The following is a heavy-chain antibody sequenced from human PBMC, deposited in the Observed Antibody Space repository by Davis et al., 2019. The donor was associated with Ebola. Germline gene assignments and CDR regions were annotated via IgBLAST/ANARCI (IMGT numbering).Heavy chain of an antibody. D-gene: IGHD2-21*02. J-gene: IGHJ5*02. CDR2: IVPISGTP. CDR3: ASLIEQAGKVTP. V-gene: IGHV1-69*13. CDR1: GGTFSNYA. Sequence: SVKVSCKASGGTFSNYALNWVRQAPGQGLEWMGGIVPISGTPTYAQKFQGRLTISADSSTNTNYMELTGLKYDDTAVYYCASLIEQAGKVTPWGQGTRVTVSS.